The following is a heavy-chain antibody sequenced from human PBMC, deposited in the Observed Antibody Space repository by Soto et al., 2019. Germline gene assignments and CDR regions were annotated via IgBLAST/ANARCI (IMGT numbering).Heavy chain of an antibody. D-gene: IGHD3-3*01. Sequence: QVHLVESGGGVVQPGGSLRLSCAGSGFTFSDYGMHWVRQAPGKGLEWVAVLWYDGSGEYYTDSVRGRFTISIVNSKNTIYLKMNSHRDEHTGVYYCARHCVRFLQHFSKGYFEYCGKGSRVTVSS. CDR3: ARHCVRFLQHFSKGYFEY. J-gene: IGHJ4*02. V-gene: IGHV3-33*08. CDR2: LWYDGSGE. CDR1: GFTFSDYG.